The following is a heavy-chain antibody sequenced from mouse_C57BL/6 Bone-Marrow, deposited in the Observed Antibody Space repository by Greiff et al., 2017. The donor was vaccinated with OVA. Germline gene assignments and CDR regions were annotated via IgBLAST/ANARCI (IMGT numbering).Heavy chain of an antibody. J-gene: IGHJ1*03. Sequence: EVQLVESGGGLVKPGGSLKLSCAASGFTFSSYAMSWVRQTPEKRLEWIATISDGGSYTYYPDNVKGRFTISRDNAKNNLYLQMSHLKSEDTAMYYCARDYYGSSYSTGYFDVWGTGTTVTVSS. CDR1: GFTFSSYA. V-gene: IGHV5-4*01. CDR2: ISDGGSYT. D-gene: IGHD1-1*01. CDR3: ARDYYGSSYSTGYFDV.